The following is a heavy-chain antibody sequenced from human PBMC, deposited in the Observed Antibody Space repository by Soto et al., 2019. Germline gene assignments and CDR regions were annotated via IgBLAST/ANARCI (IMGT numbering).Heavy chain of an antibody. D-gene: IGHD2-15*01. CDR1: GYPFVSYA. Sequence: QVQLEQSGAEVKKPGASVKVSCKVSGYPFVSYALHWVRQAPGQSLEWMGWINAGDGDTKYAQKFQGRVIITRDTSARTAYMELSSLTSEDTAVYYCARGPLVAFDFWGQGTLVTVSS. CDR3: ARGPLVAFDF. J-gene: IGHJ4*02. CDR2: INAGDGDT. V-gene: IGHV1-3*01.